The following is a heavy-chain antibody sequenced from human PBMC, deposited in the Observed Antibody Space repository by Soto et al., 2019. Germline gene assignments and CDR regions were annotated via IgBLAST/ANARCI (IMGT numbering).Heavy chain of an antibody. D-gene: IGHD6-19*01. V-gene: IGHV3-73*02. CDR3: TRDSSGWPD. Sequence: EVQLVESGGGLVQPGGSLKLSCAASGFTFSGSAMHWVRQTSGKGLEWVGRIRSKVNSYATAYAASVKGRFTISRDDSKNTAYRQMNSLKTEDTAVYYCTRDSSGWPDWGQGTLVTVSS. J-gene: IGHJ4*02. CDR2: IRSKVNSYAT. CDR1: GFTFSGSA.